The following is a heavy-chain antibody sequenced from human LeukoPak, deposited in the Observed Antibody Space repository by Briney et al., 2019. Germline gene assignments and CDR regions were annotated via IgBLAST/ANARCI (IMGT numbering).Heavy chain of an antibody. D-gene: IGHD3-22*01. V-gene: IGHV3-66*02. CDR1: GFTVEAHF. CDR2: LYHGDRT. CDR3: ARDHDDSSVHHYFDY. Sequence: GGSLRLSCAASGFTVEAHFMSWVRQAPGKGLEWVSVLYHGDRTYYADSVKGRFTISRDSSENTVYLQMKSLRDEDTAVYYCARDHDDSSVHHYFDYWGQGALVTVSS. J-gene: IGHJ4*02.